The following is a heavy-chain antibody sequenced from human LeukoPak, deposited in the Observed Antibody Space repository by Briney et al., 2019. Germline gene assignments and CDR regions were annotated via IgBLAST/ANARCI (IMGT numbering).Heavy chain of an antibody. J-gene: IGHJ4*02. V-gene: IGHV3-21*01. CDR2: ISTSSSYI. CDR1: GFTFSSYN. D-gene: IGHD6-25*01. Sequence: GGSLRLSCAASGFTFSSYNMNWVRQAPGKGLEWVSSISTSSSYIHYADSVKGRFTISRDNAKNSLYLQMNSLRAEDTAVYYCARGLAADGYWGQGTLVTVSS. CDR3: ARGLAADGY.